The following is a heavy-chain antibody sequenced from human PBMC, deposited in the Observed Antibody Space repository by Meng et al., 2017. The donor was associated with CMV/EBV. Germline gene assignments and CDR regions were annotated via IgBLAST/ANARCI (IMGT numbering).Heavy chain of an antibody. V-gene: IGHV3-30*04. CDR3: ARDQRGFDWLSLFDY. CDR2: ISYDGSNK. Sequence: GGSLRLSCAASGFTFSSYAMHWVRQAPGKGLEWVAVISYDGSNKYYADSVKGRFTISRDNSKNTLYLQMNSLRAEDTAVYYCARDQRGFDWLSLFDYWGQGTLVTVSS. CDR1: GFTFSSYA. J-gene: IGHJ4*02. D-gene: IGHD3-9*01.